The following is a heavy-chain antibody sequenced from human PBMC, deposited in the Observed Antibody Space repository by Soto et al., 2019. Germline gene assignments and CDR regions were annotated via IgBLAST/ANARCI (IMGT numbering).Heavy chain of an antibody. CDR3: AKDIRPYSPHGVDA. D-gene: IGHD5-18*01. J-gene: IGHJ6*02. Sequence: GGSLRLSCAASGFTFDGYAMHWVRQVPGKGLEWVALITWDGGSTFYADSVKGRFIVSRDNSENSLYLQMNSLRGEDSGLYYCAKDIRPYSPHGVDAWGQGTTVTVSS. CDR1: GFTFDGYA. V-gene: IGHV3-43D*04. CDR2: ITWDGGST.